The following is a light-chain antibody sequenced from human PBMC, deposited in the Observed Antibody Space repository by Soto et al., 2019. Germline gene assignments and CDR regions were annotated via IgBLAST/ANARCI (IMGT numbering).Light chain of an antibody. Sequence: ETVMTQSPVTLSVSPGERATLYCRASQSVSTNLAWYQQRPGQAPRLLIYGASTRATGIPARFSGSGSGTEFSLTINSLQSEDFADYFCQQYNNWPPVTCGQGTRLDIK. V-gene: IGKV3-15*01. CDR3: QQYNNWPPVT. CDR1: QSVSTN. J-gene: IGKJ5*01. CDR2: GAS.